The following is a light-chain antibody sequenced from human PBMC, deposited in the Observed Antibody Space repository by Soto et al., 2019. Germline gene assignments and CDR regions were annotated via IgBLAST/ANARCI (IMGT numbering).Light chain of an antibody. J-gene: IGKJ2*01. Sequence: DIQMTQSPSTLSASVGDRVTITCRASQSISSWLAWYQQKPGKAPKLLIYKASSLERGVPSRFSGSGSGTECTLTISSLQPDDFATYDCQQYNSYSPMYTYGQGTMLEIK. CDR2: KAS. V-gene: IGKV1-5*03. CDR3: QQYNSYSPMYT. CDR1: QSISSW.